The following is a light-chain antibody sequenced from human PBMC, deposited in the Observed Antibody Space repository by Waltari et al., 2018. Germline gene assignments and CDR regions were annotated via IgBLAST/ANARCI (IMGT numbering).Light chain of an antibody. V-gene: IGLV2-14*03. CDR3: NSYTTSSTHV. Sequence: QSALTQPASVSGSPGQSITISCTGTSSDVGGSNYVSWFQQHPGKAPKLMIYDVSIRHSGVSNRFAGSKSGNTASLTISGLQAEDEADYYCNSYTTSSTHVFGTGTKVTVL. CDR1: SSDVGGSNY. CDR2: DVS. J-gene: IGLJ1*01.